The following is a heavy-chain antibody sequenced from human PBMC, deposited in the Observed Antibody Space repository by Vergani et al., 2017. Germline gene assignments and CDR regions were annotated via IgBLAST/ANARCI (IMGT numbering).Heavy chain of an antibody. J-gene: IGHJ5*02. D-gene: IGHD2-2*01. CDR1: GYSFNSYW. Sequence: EVQLVQSGAEVKKPGESLKISCKGSGYSFNSYWIGWVRQMPGKGLEWMGIIYPGDSDTTYSPSFQGQVTISADKSISTAYLQWSSLKASDTAMYYCARLPQCSSASCYYGTALGRFDPWGQGTLVTVSS. CDR2: IYPGDSDT. CDR3: ARLPQCSSASCYYGTALGRFDP. V-gene: IGHV5-51*01.